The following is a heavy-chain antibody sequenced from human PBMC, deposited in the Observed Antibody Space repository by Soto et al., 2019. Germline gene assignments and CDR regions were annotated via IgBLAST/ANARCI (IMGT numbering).Heavy chain of an antibody. J-gene: IGHJ4*02. CDR3: ARDAGPEYRIDY. D-gene: IGHD6-6*01. CDR2: ISYDGSNK. Sequence: GGSLRLSCAASGFTFSSYAMHWVRQAPGKELEWVAVISYDGSNKYYADSVKGRFTISRDNSKNTLYLQMNSLRAEDTAVYYCARDAGPEYRIDYWGQGTLVTVSS. CDR1: GFTFSSYA. V-gene: IGHV3-30-3*01.